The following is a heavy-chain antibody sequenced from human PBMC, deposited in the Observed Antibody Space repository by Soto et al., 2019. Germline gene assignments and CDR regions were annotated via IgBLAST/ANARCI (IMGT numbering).Heavy chain of an antibody. CDR1: GGSISSGGYY. CDR2: IYYSGST. V-gene: IGHV4-31*03. J-gene: IGHJ4*02. Sequence: PSETLSLTCTVSGGSISSGGYYWSWIRQHPGKGLEWIGYIYYSGSTYYNPSLKSRVTISVDTSKNQFSLKLSSVTAADTAVYYCARIGVSSGHESPDFDSWGQGTLVTVSS. D-gene: IGHD3-16*01. CDR3: ARIGVSSGHESPDFDS.